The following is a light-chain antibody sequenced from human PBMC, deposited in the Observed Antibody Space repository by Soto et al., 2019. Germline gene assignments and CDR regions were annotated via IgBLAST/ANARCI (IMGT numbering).Light chain of an antibody. CDR2: DVF. CDR3: QHRSIWPVS. J-gene: IGKJ5*01. V-gene: IGKV3-11*01. Sequence: EVVLTQSPVTLSLSPGERATLSCRASQSFRGLLAWYQQKPGQAPRLLIYDVFTRATGIPTRFSGSGSGTDFTLTINSLEPEDFAVYYCQHRSIWPVSFGQGTRLEIK. CDR1: QSFRGL.